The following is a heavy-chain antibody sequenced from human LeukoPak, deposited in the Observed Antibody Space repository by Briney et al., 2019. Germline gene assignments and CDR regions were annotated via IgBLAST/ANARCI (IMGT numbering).Heavy chain of an antibody. CDR1: GASISGSGYY. Sequence: SETLSLTCAVSGASISGSGYYLGWIRQPPGKGLEWIGNIYYTGSTYYNPSLKSRVTISVDTSKNQFSLNLSSVTAADTAVYYCARDRSYDSSGFFDYWGQGTLVTVSS. CDR2: IYYTGST. CDR3: ARDRSYDSSGFFDY. D-gene: IGHD3-22*01. V-gene: IGHV4-39*07. J-gene: IGHJ4*02.